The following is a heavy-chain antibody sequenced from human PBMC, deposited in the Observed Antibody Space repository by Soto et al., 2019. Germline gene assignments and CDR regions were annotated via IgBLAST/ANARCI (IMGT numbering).Heavy chain of an antibody. D-gene: IGHD4-17*01. CDR3: ARHLDSGGNVYFDY. CDR2: MYSSGNT. Sequence: NCSFPGGPISCRGYYWGWIRQPPGKGLEWIGSMYSSGNTYYGPSLKSRVTISADMSKNHFSLKLSSVTAADTAVYYCARHLDSGGNVYFDYWGQGTLVTVSS. V-gene: IGHV4-39*01. CDR1: GGPISCRGYY. J-gene: IGHJ4*02.